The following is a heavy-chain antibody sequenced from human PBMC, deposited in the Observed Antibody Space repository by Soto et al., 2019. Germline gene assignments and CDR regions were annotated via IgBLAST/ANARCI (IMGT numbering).Heavy chain of an antibody. Sequence: GGSLRLSCAASGFTFSNAWMSWVRQAPGKGLEWGGRIKSKTDGGTTDYAAPVKGRFTISRDDSKNTLYLQMNSLKTEHTAVYYCTTDSFLAWLFHDLAFDIWGQGTMVTVSS. J-gene: IGHJ3*02. V-gene: IGHV3-15*01. CDR2: IKSKTDGGTT. CDR3: TTDSFLAWLFHDLAFDI. CDR1: GFTFSNAW. D-gene: IGHD3-3*01.